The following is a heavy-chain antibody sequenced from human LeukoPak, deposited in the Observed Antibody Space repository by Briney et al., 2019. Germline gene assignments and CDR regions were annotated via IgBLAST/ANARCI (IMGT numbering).Heavy chain of an antibody. D-gene: IGHD5-12*01. CDR2: ISSSSTI. V-gene: IGHV3-48*01. CDR3: ARGITRNLDGYDFSWFDP. J-gene: IGHJ5*02. CDR1: GFTFSSYS. Sequence: PGGSLRLSCAVSGFTFSSYSMNWVRQAPGKGLEWVSYISSSSTIYYADSVKGRFTISRDNAKNSLYLQMNSLRAEDTAVYYCARGITRNLDGYDFSWFDPWGQGTLVTVSS.